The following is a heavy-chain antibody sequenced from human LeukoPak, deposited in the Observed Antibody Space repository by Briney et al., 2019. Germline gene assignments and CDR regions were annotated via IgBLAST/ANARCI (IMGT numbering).Heavy chain of an antibody. D-gene: IGHD6-13*01. J-gene: IGHJ6*02. V-gene: IGHV1-24*01. CDR3: ATDDIAAAGTTTYYYYGMDV. CDR1: GYTLTELS. CDR2: FDPEDGET. Sequence: ASVKASCKVSGYTLTELSMHWVRQAPGKGLEWMGGFDPEDGETIYAQKFQGRATMTEDTSTDTAYMELSSLRSEDTAVYYCATDDIAAAGTTTYYYYGMDVWGQGTTVTVSS.